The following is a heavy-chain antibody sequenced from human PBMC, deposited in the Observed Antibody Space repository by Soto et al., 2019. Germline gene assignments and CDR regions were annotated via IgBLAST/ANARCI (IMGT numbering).Heavy chain of an antibody. Sequence: QLHLQESGSGLVKPSQTLSLTCAVSGGSISSPDYSWSWIRQPPGKGLEWIGYIFHSGSTYYNPSLKRPAPLSIAKSWNKFSLKLSSVTAADTAIYYCARGVVGSFDSWGQGTLVTVSS. CDR2: IFHSGST. CDR3: ARGVVGSFDS. D-gene: IGHD2-15*01. V-gene: IGHV4-30-2*01. CDR1: GGSISSPDYS. J-gene: IGHJ4*02.